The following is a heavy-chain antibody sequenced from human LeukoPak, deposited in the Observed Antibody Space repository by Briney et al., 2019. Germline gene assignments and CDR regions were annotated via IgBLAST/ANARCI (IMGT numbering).Heavy chain of an antibody. CDR1: GFTFGTYA. V-gene: IGHV3-23*01. J-gene: IGHJ5*02. CDR2: ISADGDST. CDR3: AKHYDIHLNWFDP. Sequence: GGSLRLSCAASGFTFGTYAMNWVRQAPGKGLEWVSAISADGDSTYYADSVKGRFTISRDNSKNTLYLQMNSLRAEDTAVYYCAKHYDIHLNWFDPWGQGTLVTVSS. D-gene: IGHD3-9*01.